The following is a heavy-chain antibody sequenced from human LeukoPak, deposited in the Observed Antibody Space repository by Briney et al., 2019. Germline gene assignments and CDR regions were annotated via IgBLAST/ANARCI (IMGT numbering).Heavy chain of an antibody. J-gene: IGHJ4*02. Sequence: ASVKDSCKASGYTFTSYGISWVRQAPGQGLEWMGWISAYNGNTNYAQKFQGRVTITADKSTSTAYMELSSLRSEDTAVYYCARDSDYGDYGFLVWGQGTLVTVSS. CDR3: ARDSDYGDYGFLV. D-gene: IGHD4-17*01. V-gene: IGHV1-18*01. CDR2: ISAYNGNT. CDR1: GYTFTSYG.